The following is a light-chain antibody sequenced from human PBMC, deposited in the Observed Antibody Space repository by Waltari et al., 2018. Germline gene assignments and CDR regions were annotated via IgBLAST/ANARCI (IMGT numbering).Light chain of an antibody. CDR2: TAS. J-gene: IGKJ1*01. CDR3: QQYYSTPRT. V-gene: IGKV1-39*01. CDR1: QSISSY. Sequence: DIQMTQSPSSLSASVGDRATIPCRASQSISSYLNWYQQKPGKAPKLLIYTASSLQSGVPSRFSGSGSGTDFTLTISSLQAEDVAVYYCQQYYSTPRTFGQGTKVEI.